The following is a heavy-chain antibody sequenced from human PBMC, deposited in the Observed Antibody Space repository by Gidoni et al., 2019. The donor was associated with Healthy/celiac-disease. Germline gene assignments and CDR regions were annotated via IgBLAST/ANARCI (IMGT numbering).Heavy chain of an antibody. CDR2: ISAYNSNT. D-gene: IGHD3-22*01. CDR1: GYTFTSHG. CDR3: ARAYDSSGYYYSHFDY. Sequence: QVQLVQSGAEVKTPGASVKVSCKASGYTFTSHGISWVRQAPGEGLEWMGWISAYNSNTNYAQKHQGRVTMTTDTSTSTAYMELRSMRSDDAAVYYCARAYDSSGYYYSHFDYWGQGTLVTVSS. V-gene: IGHV1-18*04. J-gene: IGHJ4*02.